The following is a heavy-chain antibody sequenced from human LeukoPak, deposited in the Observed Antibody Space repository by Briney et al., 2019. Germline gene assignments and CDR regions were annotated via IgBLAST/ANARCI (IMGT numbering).Heavy chain of an antibody. CDR3: ARVVYGYFDY. J-gene: IGHJ4*02. V-gene: IGHV3-7*03. CDR1: GFIFNKNW. D-gene: IGHD1-14*01. CDR2: INEDGSEK. Sequence: GGSLRLSCAASGFIFNKNWMSWVRQAPGKGLEWVANINEDGSEKNYVDSVKGRFTISRDNAKTSLYLQMNSLRAEDTAVYYCARVVYGYFDYWGQGTLVTVSS.